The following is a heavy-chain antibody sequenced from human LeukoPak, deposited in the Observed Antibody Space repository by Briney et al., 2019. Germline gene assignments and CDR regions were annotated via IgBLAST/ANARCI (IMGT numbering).Heavy chain of an antibody. CDR1: GGSFSGYY. V-gene: IGHV4-34*01. J-gene: IGHJ5*02. D-gene: IGHD2-2*01. CDR3: ARGGHCSSTSCPWFDP. Sequence: SETLSLTCAVYGGSFSGYYWSWIRQPTGKGLEWIGEINHSGSTNYNPSLKSRVTISVDTSKNQFSLKLSSVTAADTAVYYCARGGHCSSTSCPWFDPWGQGTLVTVSS. CDR2: INHSGST.